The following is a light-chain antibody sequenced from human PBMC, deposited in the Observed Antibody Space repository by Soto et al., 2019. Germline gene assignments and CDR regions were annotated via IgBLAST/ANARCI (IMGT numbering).Light chain of an antibody. CDR3: QQSYSSAWT. CDR2: GAT. Sequence: DLPMAQFPSSLSASVGDRVTITCRSSQTIRVYLNWYQHRPGKAPTVLIYGATKLQSGVSPRFSGSVSGTEYTLTINNLQPEDIATYYCQQSYSSAWTFGQGTRV. J-gene: IGKJ1*01. V-gene: IGKV1-39*01. CDR1: QTIRVY.